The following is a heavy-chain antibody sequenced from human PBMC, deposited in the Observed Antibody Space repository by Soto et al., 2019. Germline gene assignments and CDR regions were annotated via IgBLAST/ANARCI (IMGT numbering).Heavy chain of an antibody. J-gene: IGHJ4*02. CDR3: TRQGYSSSSYYFDY. Sequence: RGESLKISCKGSGYSFTSYWIGWVRQMPVKGLAWMGIIYPCDSDTRFSPSFQGQITISADKSISTAYLQWSSLKASDTAMYYCTRQGYSSSSYYFDYWGQGTLVTVSS. V-gene: IGHV5-51*01. CDR2: IYPCDSDT. CDR1: GYSFTSYW. D-gene: IGHD6-6*01.